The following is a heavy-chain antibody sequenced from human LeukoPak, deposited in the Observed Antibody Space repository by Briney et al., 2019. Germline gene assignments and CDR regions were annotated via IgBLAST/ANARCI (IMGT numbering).Heavy chain of an antibody. CDR1: GFTFSSYG. J-gene: IGHJ4*02. CDR2: ISYDGSNK. D-gene: IGHD6-19*01. V-gene: IGHV3-30*18. Sequence: GRSLRLSCAAYGFTFSSYGMHWVRQAPGKGLEWVAVISYDGSNKYYAGSVKGRFTISRDNSKNTLYLQMNSLRAEDTAVYYCANLAVAGINYWGQGTLVTVSS. CDR3: ANLAVAGINY.